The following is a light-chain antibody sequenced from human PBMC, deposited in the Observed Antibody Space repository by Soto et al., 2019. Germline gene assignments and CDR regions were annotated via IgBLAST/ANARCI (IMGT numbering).Light chain of an antibody. CDR1: QSVSSN. J-gene: IGKJ1*01. Sequence: IVLTQSPVTLSLSPGERGALSCRASQSVSSNLAWYQQKPGQAPRLLIYGASTRATGIPARFSGSGSGTEFTLTISSLQSEDFAVYYCQQYNNWWTFGQGTKVDIK. V-gene: IGKV3-15*01. CDR3: QQYNNWWT. CDR2: GAS.